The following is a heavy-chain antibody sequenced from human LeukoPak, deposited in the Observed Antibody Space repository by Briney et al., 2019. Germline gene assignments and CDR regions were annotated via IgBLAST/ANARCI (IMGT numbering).Heavy chain of an antibody. CDR2: INHSGST. CDR3: ARVRVSSCWYYFDY. CDR1: GWSFSGYY. V-gene: IGHV4-34*01. Sequence: SDTLSLTCAVYGWSFSGYYWSWIRQPPGKGLEWIGEINHSGSTNYNPPLKSRVTISVDTSKNQFSLKLSSVTAADTAVYYCARVRVSSCWYYFDYWGQGTLVTVSS. D-gene: IGHD6-19*01. J-gene: IGHJ4*02.